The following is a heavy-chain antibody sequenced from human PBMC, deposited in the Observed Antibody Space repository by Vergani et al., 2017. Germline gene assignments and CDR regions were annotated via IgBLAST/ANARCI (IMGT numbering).Heavy chain of an antibody. D-gene: IGHD2-21*02. V-gene: IGHV3-21*01. CDR1: GFTFSSYS. CDR2: ISSSSSYI. J-gene: IGHJ3*02. Sequence: EVQLVESGGGLVKPGGSLRLSCAASGFTFSSYSMNWVRQAPGKGLEWVSSISSSSSYIYYADSVKGRFTIARDNAKNSLYLQMNSLRAEDTAVYYCARGAHIVVGTAHGAFDIWGQGTMVTVSS. CDR3: ARGAHIVVGTAHGAFDI.